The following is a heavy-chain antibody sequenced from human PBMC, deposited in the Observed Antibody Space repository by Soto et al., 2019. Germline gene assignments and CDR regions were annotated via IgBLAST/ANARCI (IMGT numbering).Heavy chain of an antibody. J-gene: IGHJ4*02. CDR1: GYSFAGYW. D-gene: IGHD3-22*01. V-gene: IGHV5-10-1*01. Sequence: GESLKISCKGSGYSFAGYWITWVRQKPGKGLEWMGRIDPSDSQTYYSPSFRGHVTISATKSITTVFLQWCSLRASDTAMYYCARQIYDSDTGPNFQYYFDSWGQGTPVTVSS. CDR2: IDPSDSQT. CDR3: ARQIYDSDTGPNFQYYFDS.